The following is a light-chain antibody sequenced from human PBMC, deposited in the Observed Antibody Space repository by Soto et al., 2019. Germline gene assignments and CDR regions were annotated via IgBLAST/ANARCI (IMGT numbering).Light chain of an antibody. CDR3: QQYNNWPWT. CDR1: QSVSSN. V-gene: IGKV3-15*01. J-gene: IGKJ1*01. CDR2: GAS. Sequence: EIVMTQSPATLSVSPGERATLSYRASQSVSSNLAWYQQKPGQAPRLLIYGASTRATGIPARFSGSGSGTEFTLTISSLHSEDFAVYYCQQYNNWPWTFGQGTKVEIK.